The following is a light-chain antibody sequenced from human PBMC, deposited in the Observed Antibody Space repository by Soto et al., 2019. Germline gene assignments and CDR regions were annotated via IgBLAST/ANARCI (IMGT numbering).Light chain of an antibody. CDR1: QSVSSSY. CDR2: GAS. CDR3: QQYGSSIFT. J-gene: IGKJ3*01. Sequence: EIVLTQSPGTPSLSPGERATLSCRASQSVSSSYLAWYQQKPGQAPRLLIYGASSRATGIPDRFSASGSGTDFTLTISRLEPEDFAVYYCQQYGSSIFTFGPGTKVDI. V-gene: IGKV3-20*01.